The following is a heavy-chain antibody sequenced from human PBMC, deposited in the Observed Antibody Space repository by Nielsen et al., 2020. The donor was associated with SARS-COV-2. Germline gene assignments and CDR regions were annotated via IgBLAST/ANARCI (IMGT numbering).Heavy chain of an antibody. Sequence: GGSLRLSCAASGFTFGSYGMHWVRQAPGTGLEWLAVIWYDGSEIYYADSVNGRFTISRDTSKNTLYLQMNSLSVEDTAVYYCTRAPYSSGDFDFWGQGTLVTVSS. CDR2: IWYDGSEI. CDR1: GFTFGSYG. CDR3: TRAPYSSGDFDF. J-gene: IGHJ4*02. V-gene: IGHV3-33*01. D-gene: IGHD6-25*01.